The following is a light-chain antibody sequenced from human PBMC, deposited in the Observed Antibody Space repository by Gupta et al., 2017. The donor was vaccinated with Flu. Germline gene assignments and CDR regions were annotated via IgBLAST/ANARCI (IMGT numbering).Light chain of an antibody. V-gene: IGLV2-11*01. Sequence: QSAPPQPRSVSGSPGQSVTISCAGTSSNVGSSNRVPWYQQRPGKAPRLILYEVTERPSGVPDRFSGSKSGNTASLTISGLQADDEADYYCSSHSGRVTWVFGTGTTVTVL. J-gene: IGLJ1*01. CDR1: SSNVGSSNR. CDR3: SSHSGRVTWV. CDR2: EVT.